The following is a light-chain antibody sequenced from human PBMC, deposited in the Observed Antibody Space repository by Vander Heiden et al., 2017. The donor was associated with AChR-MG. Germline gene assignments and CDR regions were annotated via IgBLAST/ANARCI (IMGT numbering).Light chain of an antibody. CDR2: AAS. J-gene: IGKJ3*01. V-gene: IGKV1-39*01. CDR1: QSISSY. Sequence: DIQMTQSPSSLSASVGDRVTITCRASQSISSYLNWYQQKPGKAPKLLIYAASSLQSGVPSRFSGSGSGTDFTLTISSLQPEDFATYYCQQSDSKGFTFGHGTKVDIK. CDR3: QQSDSKGFT.